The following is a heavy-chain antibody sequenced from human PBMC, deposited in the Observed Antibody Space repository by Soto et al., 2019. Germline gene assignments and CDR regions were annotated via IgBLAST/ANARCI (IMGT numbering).Heavy chain of an antibody. CDR2: INHSGST. D-gene: IGHD6-13*01. V-gene: IGHV4-34*01. J-gene: IGHJ5*02. CDR3: ARGRRQQLVRSQYNWFDP. CDR1: GGSFSDYY. Sequence: SETLSLTCAVYGGSFSDYYWSWIRQPPGKGLEWIGEINHSGSTNYNPSFKSRVTISVDTSKNQFPLKLSSVTAADTAVYYCARGRRQQLVRSQYNWFDPWGQGTLVTVSS.